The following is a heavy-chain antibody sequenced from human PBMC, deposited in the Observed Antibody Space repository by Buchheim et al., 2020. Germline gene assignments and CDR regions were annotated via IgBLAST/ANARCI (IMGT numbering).Heavy chain of an antibody. J-gene: IGHJ4*02. CDR3: ASGSPKWTPHYFDS. CDR2: ISYSGNNN. D-gene: IGHD1-26*01. Sequence: QEELVESGGGVVHPGSSLRLSCAVAGFAFSTFGMHWVRQAPGKGLEWVAAISYSGNNNFYAESVKGRFTISRDNFKNTLHLLMNSLRPEDTAVYYCASGSPKWTPHYFDSWGQGTL. CDR1: GFAFSTFG. V-gene: IGHV3-30*03.